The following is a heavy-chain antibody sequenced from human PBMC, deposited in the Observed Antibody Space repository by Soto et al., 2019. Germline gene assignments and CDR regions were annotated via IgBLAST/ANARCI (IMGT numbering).Heavy chain of an antibody. CDR1: GGSFSGYY. J-gene: IGHJ4*02. CDR2: INHSGST. Sequence: QVQLQQWGAGLLKPSETLSLTCAVYGGSFSGYYWSWIRQPPGKGLEWIGEINHSGSTNYNPSLKSRVTISVDTSKNQFSLKLSSVTAADTAVYYCAREPSSSLSYFDYWGQGTLVTVSS. V-gene: IGHV4-34*01. D-gene: IGHD6-6*01. CDR3: AREPSSSLSYFDY.